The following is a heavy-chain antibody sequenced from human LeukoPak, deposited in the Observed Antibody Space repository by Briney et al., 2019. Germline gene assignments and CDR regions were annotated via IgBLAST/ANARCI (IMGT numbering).Heavy chain of an antibody. D-gene: IGHD3-3*01. CDR2: ISYGGSVT. J-gene: IGHJ4*02. Sequence: GGSLRLSCAASGFTFTTYALHWVRQAPGKGLEWVTYISYGGSVTYYADSVKGRFTISRDNSKNTLYLQMNGLRVEDTAVYYCARDGGGFRFLQWSQYVQFFDYWGQGSLVTVSS. CDR3: ARDGGGFRFLQWSQYVQFFDY. V-gene: IGHV3-30*04. CDR1: GFTFTTYA.